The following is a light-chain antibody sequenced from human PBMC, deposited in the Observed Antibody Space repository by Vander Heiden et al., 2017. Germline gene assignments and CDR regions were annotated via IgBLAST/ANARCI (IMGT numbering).Light chain of an antibody. CDR2: AAS. CDR1: QSISSY. V-gene: IGKV1-39*01. J-gene: IGKJ5*01. CDR3: QQSYSTLIT. Sequence: IQMTQSPSSLSASIGDRVTITCRASQSISSYLDWYQQKPGKAPKLLIYAASSWQSGVPSRFSGSGSGTDVTLTISSLQPEDFATYYCQQSYSTLITFGQGTQLEI.